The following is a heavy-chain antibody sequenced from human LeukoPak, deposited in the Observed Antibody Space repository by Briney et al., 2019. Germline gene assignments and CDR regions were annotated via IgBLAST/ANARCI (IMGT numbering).Heavy chain of an antibody. Sequence: ASVKVSCKASGYTFTSYSIGWVRQAPGQGLEWMGWINTYNGNTKYVEKNQGRVTMTTDTSTNTAYMELSSLRSEDTAVYYCARENYYGSGSYYRSNNWFDPWGQGTLVTVSS. CDR3: ARENYYGSGSYYRSNNWFDP. V-gene: IGHV1-18*01. J-gene: IGHJ5*02. D-gene: IGHD3-10*01. CDR2: INTYNGNT. CDR1: GYTFTSYS.